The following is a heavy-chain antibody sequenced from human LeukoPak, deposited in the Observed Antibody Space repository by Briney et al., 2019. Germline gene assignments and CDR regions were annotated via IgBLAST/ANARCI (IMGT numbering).Heavy chain of an antibody. J-gene: IGHJ4*02. CDR3: AKQIDGSGTFLYPKYFDY. V-gene: IGHV3-30*02. Sequence: GGSLRLSCAASGFTVSSNYMSWVRQTPGKGLEWVAFIRHDGSDQYYADSVKGRFTLSRDNSQSTLYLQMNSLRTGDTAIYYCAKQIDGSGTFLYPKYFDYWGQGTPVTVSS. CDR1: GFTVSSNY. D-gene: IGHD3-10*01. CDR2: IRHDGSDQ.